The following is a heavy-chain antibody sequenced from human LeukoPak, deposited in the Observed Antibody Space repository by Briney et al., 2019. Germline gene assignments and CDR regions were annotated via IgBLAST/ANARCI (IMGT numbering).Heavy chain of an antibody. D-gene: IGHD3-10*01. J-gene: IGHJ4*02. CDR2: IKYDGSEK. Sequence: GGSLRLSWAASGFTFSSKWMSWVRQAPGKGLEWVANIKYDGSEKYYVDSVKGRFTISRDNAKNSLYLQMNSLRAEDTAVYYCARDGSREWPIRYWGQGTLVTVSS. CDR3: ARDGSREWPIRY. V-gene: IGHV3-7*01. CDR1: GFTFSSKW.